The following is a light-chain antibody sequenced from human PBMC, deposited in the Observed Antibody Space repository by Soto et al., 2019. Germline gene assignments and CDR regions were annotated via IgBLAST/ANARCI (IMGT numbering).Light chain of an antibody. J-gene: IGKJ3*01. CDR3: QQYGGSPLFT. CDR2: AAS. V-gene: IGKV3-20*01. CDR1: QSVGGNY. Sequence: ENVLTQSPGTLSLSPGERATLSCNASQSVGGNYLAWYQHKPGQAPRLLIYAASNRAAGIPDRFSGRGSGTDFTLTISRLEPEDFAVYFCQQYGGSPLFTFGPGTKVEIK.